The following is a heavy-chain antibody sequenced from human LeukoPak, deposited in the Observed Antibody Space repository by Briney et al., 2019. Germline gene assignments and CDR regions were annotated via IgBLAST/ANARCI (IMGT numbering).Heavy chain of an antibody. J-gene: IGHJ3*02. D-gene: IGHD3-22*01. CDR3: ARVYYYDSSGSLPTRNAFDI. CDR2: INPSGGST. CDR1: GYTFTRYY. Sequence: ASVKVSCKASGYTFTRYYMHWVRQAPGQGLEWMGIINPSGGSTSYAQKFQGRVTMTRDTSTSTVYMELSSLRSEDTAVYYCARVYYYDSSGSLPTRNAFDIWGQGAMVTVSS. V-gene: IGHV1-46*01.